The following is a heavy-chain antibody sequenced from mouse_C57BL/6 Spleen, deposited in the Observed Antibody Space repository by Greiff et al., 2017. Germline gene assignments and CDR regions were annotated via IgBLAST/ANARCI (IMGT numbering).Heavy chain of an antibody. J-gene: IGHJ2*01. CDR2: ISYDGSN. CDR3: ARDLANWGGFDY. V-gene: IGHV3-6*01. Sequence: VQLKESGPGLVKPSQSLSLTCSVTGYSITSGYYWNWIRQFPGNKLEWMGYISYDGSNNYNPSLKNRISITRDTSKNQFFLKLNSVTTEDTATYYCARDLANWGGFDYWGQGTTLTVSS. D-gene: IGHD4-1*01. CDR1: GYSITSGYY.